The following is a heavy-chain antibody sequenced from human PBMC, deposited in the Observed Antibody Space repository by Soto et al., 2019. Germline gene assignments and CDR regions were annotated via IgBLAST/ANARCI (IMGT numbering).Heavy chain of an antibody. CDR3: ARQTGYYDICYGMDV. Sequence: GESLKISCKGSGYSFTSYWIGWVRQMPGKGLEWMGIIYPGDSDTRYSPSFQGQVTISADKSISTAYLQWSSLKASDTAMYYWARQTGYYDICYGMDVWGQGTRDTVSS. CDR1: GYSFTSYW. CDR2: IYPGDSDT. J-gene: IGHJ6*01. D-gene: IGHD3-9*01. V-gene: IGHV5-51*01.